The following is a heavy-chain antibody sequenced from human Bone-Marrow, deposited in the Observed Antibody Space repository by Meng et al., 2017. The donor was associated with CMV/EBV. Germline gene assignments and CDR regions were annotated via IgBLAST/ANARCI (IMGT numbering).Heavy chain of an antibody. Sequence: GESLKISCAASGFTFSSYSMNWVRQAPGKGLEWVSSISSSSYIYYADSVKGRFTISRDNAKNSLYLQMNSLRAEDTAVYYCARSGQGNYFDYWGQGTLVTVSS. J-gene: IGHJ4*02. CDR3: ARSGQGNYFDY. CDR2: ISSSSYI. D-gene: IGHD3-10*01. V-gene: IGHV3-21*01. CDR1: GFTFSSYS.